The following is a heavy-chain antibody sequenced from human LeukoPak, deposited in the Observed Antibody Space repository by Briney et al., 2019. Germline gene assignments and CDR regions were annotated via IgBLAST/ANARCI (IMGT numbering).Heavy chain of an antibody. J-gene: IGHJ4*02. CDR3: ARGRVWFGNDY. D-gene: IGHD3-10*01. CDR1: GGSFSGHY. CDR2: INHSGST. Sequence: SETLSLTCAVYGGSFSGHYWSWIRQPPGKGLEWIGEINHSGSTNYNPSLKSRVTISVDTSKNQFSLKLSSVTAADTAVYYCARGRVWFGNDYWGQGTLVTVSS. V-gene: IGHV4-34*01.